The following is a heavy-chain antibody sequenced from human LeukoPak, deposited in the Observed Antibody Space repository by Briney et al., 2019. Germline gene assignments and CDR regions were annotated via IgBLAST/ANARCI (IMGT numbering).Heavy chain of an antibody. D-gene: IGHD3-10*01. V-gene: IGHV1-46*02. CDR3: ARDSGNYHYDMDV. Sequence: ASVKVSCKTSGYSFNSHHVHWVRQAPGQGLEWMGINFFHDGTTSNTQKFPGRLTMTRDTSTSTVFMELSSLRSEDTAVYYCARDSGNYHYDMDVWGQGTTVIVSS. J-gene: IGHJ6*02. CDR2: NFFHDGTT. CDR1: GYSFNSHH.